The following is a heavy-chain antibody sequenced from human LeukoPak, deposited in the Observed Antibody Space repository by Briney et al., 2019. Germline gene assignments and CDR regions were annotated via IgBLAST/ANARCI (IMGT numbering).Heavy chain of an antibody. CDR1: GGTFSSYA. CDR2: IIPIFGTA. Sequence: SVKVSCKASGGTFSSYAISWVRQAPGQGLEWMGGIIPIFGTANYAQKFQGRVTITADKSTSTAYMELSSLRSEDTAVYYCAREESGYSYGTFDYWGQGTLVTVSS. CDR3: AREESGYSYGTFDY. D-gene: IGHD5-18*01. V-gene: IGHV1-69*06. J-gene: IGHJ4*02.